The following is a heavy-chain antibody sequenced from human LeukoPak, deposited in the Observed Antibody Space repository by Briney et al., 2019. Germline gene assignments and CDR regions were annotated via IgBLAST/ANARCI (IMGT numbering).Heavy chain of an antibody. CDR1: GFTFNTYA. V-gene: IGHV3-23*01. CDR3: ANSPNYDFFFDF. Sequence: SGGSLRLSCAASGFTFNTYAMSWVRQTPGKGLEWVSGISGDSTGTHYADSVKGRFTISRDNSKNTLHLQMNSLRAEDTAVYYCANSPNYDFFFDFWGQGTLVTVSS. D-gene: IGHD3/OR15-3a*01. J-gene: IGHJ4*02. CDR2: ISGDSTGT.